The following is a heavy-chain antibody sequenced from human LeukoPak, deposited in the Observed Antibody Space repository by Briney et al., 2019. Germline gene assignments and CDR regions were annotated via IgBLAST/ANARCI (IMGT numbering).Heavy chain of an antibody. D-gene: IGHD6-19*01. Sequence: PGGYLRLSCAASGFTFTTYWMSWVRQAPGQGLEGLANIDQDGSDKYYVDSVKGRFTIPRDNAKNSLYLQMNSLGAEDTAVYYCARDPFSLTVAGGPPIDYWGQGTLVTVSS. CDR3: ARDPFSLTVAGGPPIDY. CDR2: IDQDGSDK. V-gene: IGHV3-7*01. CDR1: GFTFTTYW. J-gene: IGHJ4*02.